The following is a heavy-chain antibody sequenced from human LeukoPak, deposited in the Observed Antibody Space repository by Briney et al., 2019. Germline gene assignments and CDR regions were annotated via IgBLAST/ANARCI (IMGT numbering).Heavy chain of an antibody. Sequence: SETLSLSCTVSLDSTTSNFWSWVRQPPGKGLEWIGEIHRSGSPNYNPSLQSRVTISIDRSRNQIVLELSSVTAADTAVYYCAREILGGFNPGAYWGQGILVTVSS. V-gene: IGHV4-4*02. CDR3: AREILGGFNPGAY. D-gene: IGHD1-14*01. J-gene: IGHJ4*02. CDR2: IHRSGSP. CDR1: LDSTTSNF.